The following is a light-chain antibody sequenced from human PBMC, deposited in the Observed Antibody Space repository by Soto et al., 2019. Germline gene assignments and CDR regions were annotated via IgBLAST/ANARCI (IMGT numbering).Light chain of an antibody. CDR3: QSYDSRNHVV. V-gene: IGLV6-57*01. CDR1: SGSIASNY. CDR2: EDN. J-gene: IGLJ2*01. Sequence: NFMLTQPHSVTESPGKTVTISCTRSSGSIASNYVQWYQQRPGSSPTTVIYEDNQRPSGVPDRFSGSIDSSSNSASLTISGLKTEDEADYYCQSYDSRNHVVFGGGTKHTVL.